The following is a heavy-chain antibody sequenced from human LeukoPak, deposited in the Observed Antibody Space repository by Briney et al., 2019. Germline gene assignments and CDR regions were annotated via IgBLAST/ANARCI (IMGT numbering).Heavy chain of an antibody. CDR2: INPSGGST. CDR1: GYTFTSYY. CDR3: ARCDILTGYHKILDY. V-gene: IGHV1-46*01. J-gene: IGHJ4*02. Sequence: ASVKVSCKASGYTFTSYYMHWVGQAPGQGLEWMGIINPSGGSTSYAQKFQGRVTMTRDTSTSTVYMELSSLRSEDTAVYYCARCDILTGYHKILDYWGQGTLVTVSS. D-gene: IGHD3-9*01.